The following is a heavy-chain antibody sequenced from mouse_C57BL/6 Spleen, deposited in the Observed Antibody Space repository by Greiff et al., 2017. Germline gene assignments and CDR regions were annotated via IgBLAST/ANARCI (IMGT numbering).Heavy chain of an antibody. Sequence: VQLQQPGAELVKPGASVKLSCKASGYTFTSYWMHWVKQRPGQGLEWIGMIHPNSGSTNYNEKFKSKATLTVDKSSSTAYMQLSSLTSEDSAVYYCARRGTYYAMDYWGQGTSGTVSS. CDR3: ARRGTYYAMDY. CDR2: IHPNSGST. V-gene: IGHV1-64*01. J-gene: IGHJ4*01. CDR1: GYTFTSYW. D-gene: IGHD3-3*01.